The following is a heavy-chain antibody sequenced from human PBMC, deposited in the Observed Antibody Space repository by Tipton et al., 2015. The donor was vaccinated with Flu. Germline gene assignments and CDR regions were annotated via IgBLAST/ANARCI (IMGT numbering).Heavy chain of an antibody. CDR2: IISDGSLT. J-gene: IGHJ3*02. D-gene: IGHD3-22*01. CDR1: GFTFSHYW. Sequence: LVQSGGGLVQPGGSVRLSCEVSGFTFSHYWMHWVRQAPGKGLVWVARIISDGSLTSYVDSVKGRFTISRDNAKNTVYVQMNSLTAEDTAVYYCVRGHYERSGYQGDALDIWGQGTLVTVSP. V-gene: IGHV3-74*02. CDR3: VRGHYERSGYQGDALDI.